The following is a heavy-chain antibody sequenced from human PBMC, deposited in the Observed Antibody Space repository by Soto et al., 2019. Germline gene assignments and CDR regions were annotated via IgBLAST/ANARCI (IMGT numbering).Heavy chain of an antibody. CDR2: INAAKGNT. D-gene: IGHD3-22*01. J-gene: IGHJ4*02. CDR3: ARGYFPLKYDHDSSDYYPY. Sequence: ASVKVSCKASGYTFTSFAMHWVRQAPGQRLEWMGWINAAKGNTKYSQKFQDRVTFTRDTSASTAYMELSSLTSEDTAVYYCARGYFPLKYDHDSSDYYPYWGQGTLVTVSS. CDR1: GYTFTSFA. V-gene: IGHV1-3*01.